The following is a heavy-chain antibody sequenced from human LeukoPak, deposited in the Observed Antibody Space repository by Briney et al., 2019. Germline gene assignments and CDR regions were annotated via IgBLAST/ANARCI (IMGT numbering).Heavy chain of an antibody. Sequence: SETLSLTCTVSGGSISAYYWSWIRQPPGKGLEWIGDVFYTGATNCNPSLESRVTISVDTSKNQFSLNLTSVTAAVAAVYYCARLTRHYFVFWGRGTPVAVSS. CDR3: ARLTRHYFVF. J-gene: IGHJ4*02. CDR1: GGSISAYY. V-gene: IGHV4-59*08. CDR2: VFYTGAT.